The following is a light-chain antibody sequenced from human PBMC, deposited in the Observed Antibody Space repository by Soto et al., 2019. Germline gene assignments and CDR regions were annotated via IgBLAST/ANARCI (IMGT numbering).Light chain of an antibody. J-gene: IGLJ1*01. V-gene: IGLV2-14*01. CDR1: SSDVGVFSY. CDR2: QVT. CDR3: SSYTTSNTYV. Sequence: QSALTQPASVSGSPGQSISISCTGASSDVGVFSYVSWYQQLPDKAPKLIIFQVTNRPSGVSTRFSGSKSGNTASLTISGLQIEDEADYYCSSYTTSNTYVFGSGTKLTVL.